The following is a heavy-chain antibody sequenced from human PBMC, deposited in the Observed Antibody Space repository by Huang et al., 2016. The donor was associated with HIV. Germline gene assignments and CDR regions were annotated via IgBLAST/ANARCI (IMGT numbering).Heavy chain of an antibody. CDR2: IKAGNGNR. Sequence: QVQLVQSGAEVKKPGASVKVSCKASGYTFTSYAMHWVRQAPGQWLEWMGWIKAGNGNRKYSQKSHGRVTITSDTSASTAYMELSSLRSEDTAVYYCARAAGAFYYYYYYMDVWGKGTTVTVSS. D-gene: IGHD6-13*01. V-gene: IGHV1-3*01. CDR3: ARAAGAFYYYYYYMDV. CDR1: GYTFTSYA. J-gene: IGHJ6*03.